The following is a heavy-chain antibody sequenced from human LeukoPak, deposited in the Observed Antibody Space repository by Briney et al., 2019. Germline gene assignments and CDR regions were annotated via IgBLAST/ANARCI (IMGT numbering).Heavy chain of an antibody. CDR1: GSTFSTYA. Sequence: ASVKVSFQSSGSTFSTYAINWVRQAPAQGLAWMGWINPNSGDTNYAQKFQGRVTMARDTSISTVYMELSRLRSDDTAVYYCARDSCSSTSCLSIDDYWGQGTLVTVSS. J-gene: IGHJ4*02. D-gene: IGHD2-2*01. V-gene: IGHV1-2*02. CDR3: ARDSCSSTSCLSIDDY. CDR2: INPNSGDT.